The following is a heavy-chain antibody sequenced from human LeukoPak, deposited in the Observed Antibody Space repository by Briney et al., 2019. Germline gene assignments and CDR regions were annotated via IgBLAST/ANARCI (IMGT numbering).Heavy chain of an antibody. CDR1: GLTFSSYW. J-gene: IGHJ4*02. V-gene: IGHV3-7*05. CDR3: ARGEYYYDGGY. D-gene: IGHD3-22*01. CDR2: IKQDGSEK. Sequence: GGSLRLSCAASGLTFSSYWMSWIRQAPGKGLEWVANIKQDGSEKHYVDSVRGRFTISRDNSKNSLYLQMNSLRAGDTAVYYCARGEYYYDGGYWGQGTLATVAS.